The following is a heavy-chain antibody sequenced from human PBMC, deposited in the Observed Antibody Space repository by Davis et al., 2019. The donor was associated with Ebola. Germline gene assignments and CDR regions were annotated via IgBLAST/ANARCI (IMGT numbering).Heavy chain of an antibody. Sequence: GESLKISCAASGLTFNNAWMTWVRQAPGKGLEWVGRIKSETDGGTRDYAVPARGRFSISRDDSKNTLYLQMNSLKTEDTAVYYCTTSPGSYYAFDIWGQGTVVTVSS. CDR3: TTSPGSYYAFDI. CDR2: IKSETDGGTR. D-gene: IGHD3-10*01. CDR1: GLTFNNAW. V-gene: IGHV3-15*01. J-gene: IGHJ3*02.